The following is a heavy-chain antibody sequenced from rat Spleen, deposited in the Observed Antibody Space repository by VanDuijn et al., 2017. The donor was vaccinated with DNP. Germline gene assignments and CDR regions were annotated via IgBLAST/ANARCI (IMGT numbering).Heavy chain of an antibody. CDR1: GFIFTNYY. CDR2: ISIGGDNT. V-gene: IGHV5-25*01. D-gene: IGHD4-3*01. J-gene: IGHJ2*01. Sequence: EAQLVESGGGLVQPGRSMKLSCAASGFIFTNYYMAWVRQAPTRGLEWVASISIGGDNTYYRDSVKGRFTISRDNAKNTLYLQMNSLRSEDMATYYCARWNSGHFDYWGQGVMVPVSS. CDR3: ARWNSGHFDY.